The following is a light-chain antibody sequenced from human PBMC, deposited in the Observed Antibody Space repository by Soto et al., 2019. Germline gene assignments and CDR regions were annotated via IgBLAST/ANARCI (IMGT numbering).Light chain of an antibody. CDR1: QSISSW. Sequence: GDRVTITCRASQSISSWLAWYQQKPGKAPKLLIYAASSLESGVPSRFSGSGSGTEFTLTISSLQPDDFATYYCQQYNSWTFGQGTKVEIK. CDR2: AAS. J-gene: IGKJ1*01. V-gene: IGKV1-5*01. CDR3: QQYNSWT.